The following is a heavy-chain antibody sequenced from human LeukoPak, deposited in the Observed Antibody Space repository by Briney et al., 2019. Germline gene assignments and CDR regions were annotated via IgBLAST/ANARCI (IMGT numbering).Heavy chain of an antibody. CDR2: INADSGGT. D-gene: IGHD2-2*01. Sequence: ASVKVSCKASGNTFTAKYIHWVRQAPGQGLEWMGWINADSGGTNYAQSFQGRVTMTRDTSISTAYMELTSLRSDDTAVYYCARAVPAAAYWGQGTLVTVSS. J-gene: IGHJ4*02. CDR1: GNTFTAKY. V-gene: IGHV1-2*02. CDR3: ARAVPAAAY.